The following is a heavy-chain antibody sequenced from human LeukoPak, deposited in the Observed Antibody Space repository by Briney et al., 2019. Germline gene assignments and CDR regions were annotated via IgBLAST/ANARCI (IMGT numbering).Heavy chain of an antibody. Sequence: GGSLRLSCAASVFTFSSYWMHWVRQAPGKGLVWVSRINSDGSSTSYADSVKGRFTISRDNAKNTLYLQMNSLRAEDTAVYYCASPSSSYHHYNSSDGDYWGQGTLVTVSS. V-gene: IGHV3-74*01. J-gene: IGHJ4*02. D-gene: IGHD2-15*01. CDR2: INSDGSST. CDR1: VFTFSSYW. CDR3: ASPSSSYHHYNSSDGDY.